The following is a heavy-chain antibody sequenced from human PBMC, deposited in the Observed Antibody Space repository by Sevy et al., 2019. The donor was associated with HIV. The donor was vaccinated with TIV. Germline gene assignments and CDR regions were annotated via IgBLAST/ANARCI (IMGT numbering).Heavy chain of an antibody. J-gene: IGHJ6*02. D-gene: IGHD3-9*01. CDR2: ISHDGINE. V-gene: IGHV3-30*03. CDR1: GFSFSYYG. Sequence: GGSLRLSCIGSGFSFSYYGIHWVRQSPGKGLDWVALISHDGINEYYADSVKGRFTISRDNSKKTLYLQMNSLTTEDTAVYYCARDFTGYNGMDVWGQGTMVTVSS. CDR3: ARDFTGYNGMDV.